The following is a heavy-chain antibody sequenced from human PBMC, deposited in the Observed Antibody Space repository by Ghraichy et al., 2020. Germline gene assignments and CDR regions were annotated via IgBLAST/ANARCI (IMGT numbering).Heavy chain of an antibody. CDR3: AKREDGGSFDY. Sequence: LSLTCAASGFTFSSYAMSWVRQAPGKGLEWVSAISGSGGSTYYADSVKGRFTISRDNSKNTLYLQMNSLRAEDTAVYYCAKREDGGSFDYWGQGTLVTVSS. J-gene: IGHJ4*02. CDR2: ISGSGGST. CDR1: GFTFSSYA. D-gene: IGHD4-23*01. V-gene: IGHV3-23*01.